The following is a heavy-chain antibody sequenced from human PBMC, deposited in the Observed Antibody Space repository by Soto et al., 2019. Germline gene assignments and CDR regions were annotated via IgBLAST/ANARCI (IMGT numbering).Heavy chain of an antibody. CDR3: ARGWDHYDSSGLLTWFDP. J-gene: IGHJ5*02. V-gene: IGHV1-69*18. Sequence: QVQLVQSGAEVKKPGSSVKVSCKASGGTFSDYGISWVRQAPGQGLEWMGRLIPIFGTSNYAQKFQGRVTITADESTSTAYMELSSLTSEDTAVYYCARGWDHYDSSGLLTWFDPWGQGTLVTVSS. CDR2: LIPIFGTS. D-gene: IGHD3-22*01. CDR1: GGTFSDYG.